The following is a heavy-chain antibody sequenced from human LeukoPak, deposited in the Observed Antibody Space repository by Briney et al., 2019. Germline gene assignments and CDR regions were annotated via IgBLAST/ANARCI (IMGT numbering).Heavy chain of an antibody. CDR2: INPNSGGT. CDR1: GYTFTGYY. Sequence: ASVKVSCKASGYTFTGYYMHWVRQAPGQGLEWRGWINPNSGGTNYAQKFQGRVTMTRDTSISTAYMELSRLRSDDTAVYYCARGGLLDYYYGMDVWGQGTTVTVSS. CDR3: ARGGLLDYYYGMDV. D-gene: IGHD2-21*01. J-gene: IGHJ6*02. V-gene: IGHV1-2*02.